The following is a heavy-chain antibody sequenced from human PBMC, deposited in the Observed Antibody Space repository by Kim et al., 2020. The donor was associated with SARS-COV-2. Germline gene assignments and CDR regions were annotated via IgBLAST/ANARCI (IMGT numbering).Heavy chain of an antibody. CDR3: TRVYCDGDCYLFAP. D-gene: IGHD2-21*02. V-gene: IGHV3-74*01. CDR1: GFTFSSYW. Sequence: GGSLRLSCAASGFTFSSYWMQWVRQGPAKGLQWVSRIKDDGTMTNYANSVKGRFTVSRDNAKNTLYLQMNSLRAEDTAIYYCTRVYCDGDCYLFAPWGQGTLVTVSS. CDR2: IKDDGTMT. J-gene: IGHJ5*02.